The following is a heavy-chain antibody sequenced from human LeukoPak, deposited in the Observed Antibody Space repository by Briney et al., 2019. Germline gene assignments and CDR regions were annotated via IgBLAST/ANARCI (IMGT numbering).Heavy chain of an antibody. CDR2: FYYSGSSVTT. D-gene: IGHD1-26*01. CDR1: GDSIASHY. CDR3: ARDSGTSPGRLDY. V-gene: IGHV4-59*11. Sequence: SETLSLTCSVSGDSIASHYWSWIRQPPGKGLEWIGLFYYSGSSVTTYFNPSLKSRVIITVDASKNQFSLESRSMTAEDTAVYYCARDSGTSPGRLDYWGQGTLVTVSS. J-gene: IGHJ4*02.